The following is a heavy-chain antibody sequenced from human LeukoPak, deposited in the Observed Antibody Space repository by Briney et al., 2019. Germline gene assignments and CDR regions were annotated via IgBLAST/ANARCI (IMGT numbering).Heavy chain of an antibody. D-gene: IGHD1-20*01. J-gene: IGHJ4*02. Sequence: GGSLRLSCAASGFTFSSYGMSWVRQAPGKGLEWVSTISGRRDSTSYADSVKGRFTISRDNSKNTLYLQMNSLRAEDTAVYYCAKAPHMYNWNLFDYWGQGTLVTVSS. CDR3: AKAPHMYNWNLFDY. CDR1: GFTFSSYG. CDR2: ISGRRDST. V-gene: IGHV3-23*01.